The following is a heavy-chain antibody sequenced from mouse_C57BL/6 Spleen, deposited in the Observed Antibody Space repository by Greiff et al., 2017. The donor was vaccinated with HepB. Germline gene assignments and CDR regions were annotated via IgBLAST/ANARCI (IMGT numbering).Heavy chain of an antibody. Sequence: QVQLQQSGAELVRPGTSVKVSCKASGYAFTNYLIEWVKQRPGQGLEWIGVINPGSGGTNYNEKFKGKATLTADKSSSTAYMQLSSLTSEDSAVYFCVRDYDEGYFDVWGTGTTVTVSS. CDR1: GYAFTNYL. D-gene: IGHD2-4*01. J-gene: IGHJ1*03. CDR2: INPGSGGT. CDR3: VRDYDEGYFDV. V-gene: IGHV1-54*01.